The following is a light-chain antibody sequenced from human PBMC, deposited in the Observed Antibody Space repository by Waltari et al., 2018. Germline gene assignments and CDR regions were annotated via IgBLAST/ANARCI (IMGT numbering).Light chain of an antibody. CDR3: CSYASSGTGV. CDR2: EVS. V-gene: IGLV2-23*02. J-gene: IGLJ2*01. CDR1: SSDVGRYNL. Sequence: QSALTQPASVSGSPGPSITISCTGTSSDVGRYNLVTWYQQYPGKAPKLMIYEVSKRPSGVSNRFSGSKSGNTASLTISGLQAEDEADYYCCSYASSGTGVFGGGTKVTVL.